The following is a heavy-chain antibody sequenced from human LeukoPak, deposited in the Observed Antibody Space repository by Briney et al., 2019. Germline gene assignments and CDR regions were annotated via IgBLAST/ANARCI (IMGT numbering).Heavy chain of an antibody. CDR3: ARDTLTYSSNWYDALDI. J-gene: IGHJ3*02. D-gene: IGHD6-13*01. Sequence: PSQTLSLTCTVSGGSISSGSDYWRWIRQPAGEGLEWLGRIYTSGSTNYNPSLKSRVPISVDTSKNQFSLELRSVTAPDTAVYYCARDTLTYSSNWYDALDIWGQGTMVTVSS. CDR2: IYTSGST. V-gene: IGHV4-61*02. CDR1: GGSISSGSDY.